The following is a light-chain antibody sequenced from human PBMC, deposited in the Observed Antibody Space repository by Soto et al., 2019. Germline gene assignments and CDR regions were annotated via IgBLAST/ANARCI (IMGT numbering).Light chain of an antibody. CDR1: ESVSGN. J-gene: IGKJ1*01. CDR2: GAS. V-gene: IGKV3-15*01. Sequence: EIVMTQSPATLSVSPGERATLSCRASESVSGNLAWYQQTPGQAPRLLILGASTRATGIPARFSGSRSGTDFTLTISDLEPADFGLYYCQQRLNWPPGFGQGTKVDI. CDR3: QQRLNWPPG.